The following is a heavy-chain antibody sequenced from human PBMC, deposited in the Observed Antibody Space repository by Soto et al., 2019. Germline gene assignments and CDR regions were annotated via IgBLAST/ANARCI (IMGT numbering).Heavy chain of an antibody. CDR1: GGSIRNSRYY. V-gene: IGHV4-39*01. J-gene: IGHJ5*02. CDR3: ARDYYDSSDYTTNWFDP. D-gene: IGHD3-22*01. Sequence: SETLSLTCTVAGGSIRNSRYYWAWIRQPPGKRLEWIGSIYHTGNTYYNPSLRSRVTISVDTSKNQFSLKLTSVTAADTAVYYCARDYYDSSDYTTNWFDPWGQGTLVTVS. CDR2: IYHTGNT.